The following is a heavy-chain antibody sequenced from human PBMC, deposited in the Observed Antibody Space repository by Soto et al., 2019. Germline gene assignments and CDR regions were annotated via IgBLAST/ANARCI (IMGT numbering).Heavy chain of an antibody. J-gene: IGHJ6*02. CDR2: IYYSGST. Sequence: PSETLSLTCTVSGGSISSYYWSWIRQPPGKGLEWIGYIYYSGSTNYNPSLKSRVTISVDTSKNQFSLKLSSVTAADTAVYYCARYKGVADDTNYYYYYGMDVWGQGTTVTVSS. CDR3: ARYKGVADDTNYYYYYGMDV. V-gene: IGHV4-59*01. D-gene: IGHD2-15*01. CDR1: GGSISSYY.